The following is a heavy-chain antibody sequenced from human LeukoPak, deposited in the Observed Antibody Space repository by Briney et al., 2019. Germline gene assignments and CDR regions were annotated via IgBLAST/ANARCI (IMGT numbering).Heavy chain of an antibody. V-gene: IGHV3-13*01. CDR3: ARGSPNDLYYYGMDV. J-gene: IGHJ6*02. D-gene: IGHD1-1*01. CDR1: RFTVSSNY. CDR2: IGTAGDT. Sequence: GGSLRLSCAASRFTVSSNYMHWVRQATGKGLEWVSAIGTAGDTYYPGSVKGRFTISRENAKNSLYLQMNSLRAGGTAVYYCARGSPNDLYYYGMDVWGQGTTVTVSS.